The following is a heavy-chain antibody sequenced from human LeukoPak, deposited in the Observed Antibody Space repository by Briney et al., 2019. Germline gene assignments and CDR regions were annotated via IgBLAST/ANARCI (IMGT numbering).Heavy chain of an antibody. J-gene: IGHJ6*02. Sequence: GGSLRLSCAASGFSFSSYGMHWVRQAPGKGLEWVSVIYSGGSTYYADSVKGRFTISRDNSKNTLYLQMNSLRAEDTAVYYCARSRMLLDYYGMDVWGQGTTVTVSS. CDR1: GFSFSSYG. CDR3: ARSRMLLDYYGMDV. D-gene: IGHD1-26*01. CDR2: IYSGGST. V-gene: IGHV3-NL1*01.